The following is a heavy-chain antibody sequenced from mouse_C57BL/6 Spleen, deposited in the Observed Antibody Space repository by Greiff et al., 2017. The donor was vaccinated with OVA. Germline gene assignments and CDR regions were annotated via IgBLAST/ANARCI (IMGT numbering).Heavy chain of an antibody. J-gene: IGHJ3*01. Sequence: QVQLQQSGAELARPGASVKLSCKASGYTFTSYGISWVKQRTGQGLEWIGEIYPRSGNTYYNEKFKGKATLTADKSSSTAYMELRSLTSEDSAVYFCARFRDYDGFAYWGQGTLVTVSA. CDR3: ARFRDYDGFAY. D-gene: IGHD2-4*01. CDR2: IYPRSGNT. V-gene: IGHV1-81*01. CDR1: GYTFTSYG.